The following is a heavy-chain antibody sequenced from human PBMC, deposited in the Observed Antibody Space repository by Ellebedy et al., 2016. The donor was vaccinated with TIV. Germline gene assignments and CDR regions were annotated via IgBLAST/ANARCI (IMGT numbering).Heavy chain of an antibody. CDR3: ARSRSPYYIAGSGFDY. Sequence: GESLKISCAASGFTVSSNYMSWVRQAPGKGLEWVAVISYDGINNKYADSVKGRFTISRDDSKNTLYLQMNSLRAEDTAVYYCARSRSPYYIAGSGFDYWGQGTLVTVSS. CDR2: ISYDGINN. CDR1: GFTVSSNY. V-gene: IGHV3-30*03. J-gene: IGHJ4*02. D-gene: IGHD3-22*01.